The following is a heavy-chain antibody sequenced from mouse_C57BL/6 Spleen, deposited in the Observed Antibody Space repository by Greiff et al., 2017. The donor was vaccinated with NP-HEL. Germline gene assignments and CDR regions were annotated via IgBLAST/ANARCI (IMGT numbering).Heavy chain of an antibody. CDR1: GFTIKNTY. V-gene: IGHV14-3*01. J-gene: IGHJ2*01. CDR3: ARGGTTVEDNYFDY. D-gene: IGHD1-1*01. CDR2: IDPANGNT. Sequence: VQLQQSVAELVRPGASVKLSCTASGFTIKNTYMHWVKQRPEQGLEWIGRIDPANGNTKYAPKFQGKATITADTSSNTAYLQLSSLTSEDTAIYYCARGGTTVEDNYFDYWGQGTTLTVSS.